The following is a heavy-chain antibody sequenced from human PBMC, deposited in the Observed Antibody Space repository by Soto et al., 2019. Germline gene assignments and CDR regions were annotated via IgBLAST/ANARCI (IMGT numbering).Heavy chain of an antibody. Sequence: EVQLVESGGGLVQPGGSQRLSCEGSGFTFSSYWMHWVRQAPGKGLVWVSRINRYGSSTSYADSVKGRFTISRYNATNTLYLQMNSLRAEDTAVYYCARGGDSSYYDSSGYPAAFDIWGQGTMVTVSS. J-gene: IGHJ3*02. D-gene: IGHD3-22*01. CDR1: GFTFSSYW. CDR3: ARGGDSSYYDSSGYPAAFDI. V-gene: IGHV3-74*01. CDR2: INRYGSST.